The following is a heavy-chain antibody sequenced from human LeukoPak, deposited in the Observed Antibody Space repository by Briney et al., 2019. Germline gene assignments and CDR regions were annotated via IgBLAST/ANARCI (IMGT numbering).Heavy chain of an antibody. CDR3: TTGLGINWNDLGSFDY. J-gene: IGHJ4*02. Sequence: GGSLRLSCAASGFTFSSYWMNWVRQAPGKGLEWVGRIKSKTDGGTTDYAAPVKGRFTISRDDSKNTLYLQMNSLKTEDTAVYYCTTGLGINWNDLGSFDYWGQGTLVTVSS. V-gene: IGHV3-15*07. CDR2: IKSKTDGGTT. CDR1: GFTFSSYW. D-gene: IGHD1-1*01.